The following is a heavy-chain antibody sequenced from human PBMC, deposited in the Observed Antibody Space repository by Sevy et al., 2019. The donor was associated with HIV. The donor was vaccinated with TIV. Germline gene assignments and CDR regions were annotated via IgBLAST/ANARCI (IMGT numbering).Heavy chain of an antibody. CDR2: IYYSGST. Sequence: SETLSLTCTVSGGSISSYYWSWIRQPPGKGLEWIGDIYYSGSTNYNPSLKSGGTITVDTSKNQFSLKLSSVTAADTAVYYCAREIAVAGTAFDIWGQGTMVTVSS. J-gene: IGHJ3*02. V-gene: IGHV4-59*01. D-gene: IGHD6-19*01. CDR3: AREIAVAGTAFDI. CDR1: GGSISSYY.